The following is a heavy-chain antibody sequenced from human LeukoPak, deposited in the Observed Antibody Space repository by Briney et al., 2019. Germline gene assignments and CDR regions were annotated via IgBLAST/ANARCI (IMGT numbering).Heavy chain of an antibody. V-gene: IGHV1-2*02. Sequence: VASVNVSCKASGYTFTGYYIHWVRQAPGQGLEWMGWINPNSGDTNYAQKFHGRGTMTRDTSINTAYMELSRLRFDDTAVYYCARVGVAAAVIPYHYYMDVWGEGTPVTVSS. J-gene: IGHJ6*03. D-gene: IGHD6-13*01. CDR3: ARVGVAAAVIPYHYYMDV. CDR1: GYTFTGYY. CDR2: INPNSGDT.